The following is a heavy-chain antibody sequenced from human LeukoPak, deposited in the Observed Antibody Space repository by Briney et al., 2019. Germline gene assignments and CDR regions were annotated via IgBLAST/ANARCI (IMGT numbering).Heavy chain of an antibody. D-gene: IGHD6-19*01. J-gene: IGHJ4*02. V-gene: IGHV3-7*01. CDR1: GFTFSNHW. CDR3: ATVAVASDYFDY. CDR2: IKEDGSEK. Sequence: PGGSLRLSCEASGFTFSNHWMSWVRQAPGKGLEWVANIKEDGSEKYYVDSVKGRFTISRDNAKNSLYLQMNSLRAEDTAVYYCATVAVASDYFDYWGQGTLVTVSS.